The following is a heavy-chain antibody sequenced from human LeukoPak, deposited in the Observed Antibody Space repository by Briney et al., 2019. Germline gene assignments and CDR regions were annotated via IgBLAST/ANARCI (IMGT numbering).Heavy chain of an antibody. Sequence: PSETLSLPCAVSGGSISNSGYYWAWIRQPPGKGLEYIGNIHYSDSALYNPSLQSRATILVDTSKNQFSLKLSSVTVADTAVYYCARRRAAAGPFDYWGQGTLVTVSS. J-gene: IGHJ4*02. CDR1: GGSISNSGYY. V-gene: IGHV4-39*01. CDR2: IHYSDSA. D-gene: IGHD6-13*01. CDR3: ARRRAAAGPFDY.